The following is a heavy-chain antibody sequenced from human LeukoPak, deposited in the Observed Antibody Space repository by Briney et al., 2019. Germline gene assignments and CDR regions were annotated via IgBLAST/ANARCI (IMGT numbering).Heavy chain of an antibody. CDR1: GFTFSHYG. J-gene: IGHJ1*01. V-gene: IGHV3-33*01. CDR2: IWSDGTNK. Sequence: GGSLRLSCAASGFTFSHYGLHWVRQAPGKGLEWVAVIWSDGTNKYYTDSVKGRFTISRDDSMKTLYLQMDSLRAEDTAIYFCARDAQRGFDYSNSLQHWGQGSLVTVSA. D-gene: IGHD4-11*01. CDR3: ARDAQRGFDYSNSLQH.